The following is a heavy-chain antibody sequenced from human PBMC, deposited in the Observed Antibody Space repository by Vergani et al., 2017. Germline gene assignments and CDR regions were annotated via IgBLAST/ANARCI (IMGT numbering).Heavy chain of an antibody. V-gene: IGHV4-39*01. CDR3: ATIGYRRWGYYFDY. CDR2: IYYSGST. Sequence: QLQLQESGPGLVKPLATLSLTCSVSGASIRSSNYYWGWIRQPPGKGLEWIASIYYSGSTYYNPSLKSRVTISVDTSKNQFSLKLSSVTAADTAVYYCATIGYRRWGYYFDYWGQGILVTVSS. D-gene: IGHD2-2*02. J-gene: IGHJ4*02. CDR1: GASIRSSNYY.